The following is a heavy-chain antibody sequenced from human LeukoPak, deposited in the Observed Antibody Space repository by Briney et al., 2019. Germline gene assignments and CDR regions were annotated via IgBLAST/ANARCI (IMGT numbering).Heavy chain of an antibody. J-gene: IGHJ4*02. D-gene: IGHD4-23*01. Sequence: GGSLRLSCAASGFTVSSNYMSWVRQAPGKGLEWVSAISGSGGSTYYADSVKGRFTISRDNSKNTLYLQMNSLRAEDTAVYYCAKDSSPLKYGGNFDYWGQGTLVTVSS. CDR3: AKDSSPLKYGGNFDY. V-gene: IGHV3-23*01. CDR2: ISGSGGST. CDR1: GFTVSSNY.